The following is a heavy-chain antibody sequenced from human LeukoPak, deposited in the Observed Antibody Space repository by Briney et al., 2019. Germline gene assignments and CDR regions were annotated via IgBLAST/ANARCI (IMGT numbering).Heavy chain of an antibody. V-gene: IGHV3-23*01. J-gene: IGHJ4*02. D-gene: IGHD4/OR15-4a*01. Sequence: GGSLRLSCAASGFTFSKYAMTWVRQAPGKGLEWVSAISSSTLKIYYADSVKGRFTISRDNSKNTLYLQMNSVRAEDTAVYYCARRAGAYLHPYDYWGQGTLVTVSS. CDR2: ISSSTLKI. CDR1: GFTFSKYA. CDR3: ARRAGAYLHPYDY.